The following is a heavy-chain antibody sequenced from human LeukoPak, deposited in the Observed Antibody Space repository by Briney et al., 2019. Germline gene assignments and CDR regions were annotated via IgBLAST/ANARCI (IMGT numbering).Heavy chain of an antibody. D-gene: IGHD3-22*01. CDR3: ARDSASSGYMNAFDI. V-gene: IGHV4-61*08. J-gene: IGHJ3*02. CDR1: GGSVSSSGYY. Sequence: PSETLSLTCTVSGGSVSSSGYYWSWVRQPPGKGLEYIGYIYYSGSTNYNPSLKSRVTMSVDTSKNQFSLKLSSVTGADTAVYYCARDSASSGYMNAFDIWGQGTMVTVSS. CDR2: IYYSGST.